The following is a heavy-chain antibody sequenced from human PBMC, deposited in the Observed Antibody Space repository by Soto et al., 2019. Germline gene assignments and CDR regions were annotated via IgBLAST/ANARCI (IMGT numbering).Heavy chain of an antibody. Sequence: GGSLRPSREVSGLTFSAYAMHWVRQAPGKGLEWVAIVSYDGSSKYYADPVKGRSTISRDNSNNTLNLKMNSQRAEDSAVYYCVWARFGAFDYWGQGAQVTVSS. D-gene: IGHD3-10*01. V-gene: IGHV3-30*04. J-gene: IGHJ4*02. CDR3: VWARFGAFDY. CDR1: GLTFSAYA. CDR2: VSYDGSSK.